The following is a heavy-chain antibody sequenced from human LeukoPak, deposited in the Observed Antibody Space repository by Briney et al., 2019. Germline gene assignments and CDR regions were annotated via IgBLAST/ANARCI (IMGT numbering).Heavy chain of an antibody. CDR1: GGSLSGSY. D-gene: IGHD3-3*01. CDR2: INHSGSA. CDR3: ARARRDSGYYKVDY. J-gene: IGHJ4*02. V-gene: IGHV4-34*01. Sequence: SETLSLTCAVYGGSLSGSYWSWIRQPPGKGLEWIGEINHSGSANYNPSLKSRVTLSIDKSKNQFSLSLNSVTAADTAVYYCARARRDSGYYKVDYWGQGTLVTVSS.